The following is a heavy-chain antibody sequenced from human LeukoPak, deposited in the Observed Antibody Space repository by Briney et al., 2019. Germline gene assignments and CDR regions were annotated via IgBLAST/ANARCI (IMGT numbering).Heavy chain of an antibody. V-gene: IGHV1-24*01. Sequence: ASVKVSCKVSGYTLTELSMHWVRQAPGKGLEWMGGFDPEDGEIIYAQKFQGRVTMTEDTSTDTAYMELSSLRSEDTAAYYCATDVGIGVEGFDYWGQGTLVTVSS. J-gene: IGHJ4*02. CDR2: FDPEDGEI. D-gene: IGHD3-3*01. CDR3: ATDVGIGVEGFDY. CDR1: GYTLTELS.